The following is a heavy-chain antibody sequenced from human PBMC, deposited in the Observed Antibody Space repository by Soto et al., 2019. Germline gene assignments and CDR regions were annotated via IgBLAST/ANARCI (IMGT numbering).Heavy chain of an antibody. J-gene: IGHJ6*02. D-gene: IGHD3-10*01. CDR2: IYYSGGT. CDR1: GGSISSGGYY. CDR3: ASSALVHYGAASMDF. V-gene: IGHV4-31*03. Sequence: QVQLQESGPGLVKPSQTLSLTCTVSGGSISSGGYYWSWIRQHPGQGLEWIGYIYYSGGTYYNPSLRSRVTISVDTSKNQFSLKLSAVTAADTAVYYCASSALVHYGAASMDFWGQGTTLTVSS.